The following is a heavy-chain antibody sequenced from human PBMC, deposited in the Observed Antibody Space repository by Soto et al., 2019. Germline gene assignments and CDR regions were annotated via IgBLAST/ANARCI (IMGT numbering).Heavy chain of an antibody. CDR3: VKAGGSSLYHYYGMDV. CDR2: ISSNGGST. D-gene: IGHD6-13*01. Sequence: GGSLRLSCSASGFTFSSYAMHWVRQAPGKGLEYVSAISSNGGSTYYADSVKGRFTISRDNSKNTLYLQMSSLGAEDTAVYYCVKAGGSSLYHYYGMDVWGQGTTVTVSS. CDR1: GFTFSSYA. V-gene: IGHV3-64D*08. J-gene: IGHJ6*02.